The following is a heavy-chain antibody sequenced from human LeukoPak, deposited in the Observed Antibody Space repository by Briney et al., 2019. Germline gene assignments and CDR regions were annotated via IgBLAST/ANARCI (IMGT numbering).Heavy chain of an antibody. J-gene: IGHJ4*02. CDR2: IKQDGSEK. V-gene: IGHV3-7*03. CDR3: ARYPFSGWPLDY. D-gene: IGHD6-19*01. Sequence: GGSLRLSCAASEFTFSTYWMTWVRQAPGKGLEWVADIKQDGSEKYYVDSVKGRFTISRQNAKKSLYLQMNSLRAEDTAVYYCARYPFSGWPLDYWGQGTLVTVSS. CDR1: EFTFSTYW.